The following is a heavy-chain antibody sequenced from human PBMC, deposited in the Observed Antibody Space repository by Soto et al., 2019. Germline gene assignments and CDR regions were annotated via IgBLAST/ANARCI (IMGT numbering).Heavy chain of an antibody. V-gene: IGHV3-30*18. CDR1: GFTFISYG. CDR2: ISYDGSNK. J-gene: IGHJ6*03. Sequence: GGSLRLSCAASGFTFISYGMHWVRQAPCKGLEWVAVISYDGSNKYYADSVKGRFTISRDNSKNTLYLQMNSLRAEDTAVYYCAKDGYDFWSGYMDVWGKGTTVTVSS. D-gene: IGHD3-3*01. CDR3: AKDGYDFWSGYMDV.